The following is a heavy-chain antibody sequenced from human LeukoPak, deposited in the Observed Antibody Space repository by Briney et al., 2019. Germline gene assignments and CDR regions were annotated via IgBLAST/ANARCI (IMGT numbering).Heavy chain of an antibody. CDR2: ISGSDGSA. Sequence: GGSLRLSCAASGFTFSSYAMSWVRQAPGKGLEWVSGISGSDGSANYADSVKGRFTISRENSKNTLYLQMNSLRAVDTAAYYCAKDSAKKYDDYWGQGTLVTVSS. D-gene: IGHD2/OR15-2a*01. J-gene: IGHJ4*02. CDR1: GFTFSSYA. CDR3: AKDSAKKYDDY. V-gene: IGHV3-23*01.